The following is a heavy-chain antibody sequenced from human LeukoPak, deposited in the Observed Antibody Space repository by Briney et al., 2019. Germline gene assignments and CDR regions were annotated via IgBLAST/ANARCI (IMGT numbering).Heavy chain of an antibody. D-gene: IGHD2-2*02. V-gene: IGHV3-23*01. Sequence: GGSLRLSCAASGFTFSTSAMSWVRQVPGKGLEWVSAISGSGGSTYYADSVKGRFTISRDNSKNTLYLQMNSLRAEDTAVYYCAKDGHCSSTSCYTYDYWGQGTLVTVCS. CDR2: ISGSGGST. CDR3: AKDGHCSSTSCYTYDY. CDR1: GFTFSTSA. J-gene: IGHJ4*02.